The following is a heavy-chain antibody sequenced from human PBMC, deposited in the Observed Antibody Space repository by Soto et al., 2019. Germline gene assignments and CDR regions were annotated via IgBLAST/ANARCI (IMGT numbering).Heavy chain of an antibody. J-gene: IGHJ4*02. CDR2: ISAYNGNT. CDR1: GYSFATSG. Sequence: QVKLVQSGTEVKKPGASMKVSCKASGYSFATSGISWVRQAPGQGLEWMGWISAYNGNTNYDQKLQDRIIMTTDTSTSTAYLELRSLRSDDTAVYYCARAGQYYDSSGYADWGQGNLVTVSS. V-gene: IGHV1-18*01. D-gene: IGHD3-22*01. CDR3: ARAGQYYDSSGYAD.